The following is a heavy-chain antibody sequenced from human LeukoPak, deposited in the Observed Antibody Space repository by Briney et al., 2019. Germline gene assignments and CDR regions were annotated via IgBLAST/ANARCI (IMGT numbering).Heavy chain of an antibody. D-gene: IGHD3-3*01. V-gene: IGHV3-7*01. J-gene: IGHJ4*02. Sequence: QTGGSLRLSCAASGFTFSSYWMSWVRQAPGKGLEWVANIKQDGSEKYYVDSVKGRFTISRDNAKKSLYLQINSLRAEDTAVYYCARDNALYYDFWSGYYSYWGQGTLVTVSS. CDR3: ARDNALYYDFWSGYYSY. CDR2: IKQDGSEK. CDR1: GFTFSSYW.